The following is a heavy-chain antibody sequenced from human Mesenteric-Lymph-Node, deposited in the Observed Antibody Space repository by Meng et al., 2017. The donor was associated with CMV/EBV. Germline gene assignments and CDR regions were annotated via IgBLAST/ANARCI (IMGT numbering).Heavy chain of an antibody. J-gene: IGHJ4*02. CDR3: ARDYETGTTGY. CDR1: GYTFSSHG. V-gene: IGHV1-18*01. CDR2: ISAYNGNT. Sequence: ASVKVSCKASGYTFSSHGISWVRQAPGQGLEWMGWISAYNGNTNYAQKLQGRVTMTTDTSTSTAYMELRSLRSDDTAVYYCARDYETGTTGYWGQGTLVTVSS. D-gene: IGHD1-7*01.